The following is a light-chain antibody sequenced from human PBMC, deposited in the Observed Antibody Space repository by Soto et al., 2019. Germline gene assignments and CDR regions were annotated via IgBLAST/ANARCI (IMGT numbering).Light chain of an antibody. CDR2: DVN. Sequence: QSALTQPASVSGSPGQSIAISCTGTSSDVGAYVFVSWYQQHPGKAPKVMIYDVNHRPSGVSDRFSGSKSGNTASLTISGLQAEDEADYFCSSYTTSRSVLFGGGTKVTVL. J-gene: IGLJ2*01. CDR3: SSYTTSRSVL. CDR1: SSDVGAYVF. V-gene: IGLV2-14*01.